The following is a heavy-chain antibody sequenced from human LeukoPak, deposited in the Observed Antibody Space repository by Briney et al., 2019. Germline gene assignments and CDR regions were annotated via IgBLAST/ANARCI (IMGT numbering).Heavy chain of an antibody. CDR3: ARDDEPIPLLLWFGELLFQPGY. CDR2: IYYTGST. V-gene: IGHV4-59*01. Sequence: SETLSLTCTVSGGSISSFYWSWIRQPPGKGLEWIGYIYYTGSTNYNSSLKSRVTISVDTSKNQFSLNLSSVTAADTAVYYCARDDEPIPLLLWFGELLFQPGYWGQGTLVTVSS. J-gene: IGHJ4*02. CDR1: GGSISSFY. D-gene: IGHD3-10*01.